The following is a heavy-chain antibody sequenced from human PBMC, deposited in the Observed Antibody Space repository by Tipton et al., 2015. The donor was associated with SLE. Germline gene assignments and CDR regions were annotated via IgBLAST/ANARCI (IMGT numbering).Heavy chain of an antibody. V-gene: IGHV4-31*03. J-gene: IGHJ4*02. Sequence: LRLSCTVSGGSISSGGYYWSWIRQHPGKGLEWIGYIYYSGSTYYNPSLKSRVTISVDTSKNQFSLKLSSVTAADTAVYYCARPEGAYYFDYWGQGTLVTVSS. CDR2: IYYSGST. CDR1: GGSISSGGYY. CDR3: ARPEGAYYFDY. D-gene: IGHD1-14*01.